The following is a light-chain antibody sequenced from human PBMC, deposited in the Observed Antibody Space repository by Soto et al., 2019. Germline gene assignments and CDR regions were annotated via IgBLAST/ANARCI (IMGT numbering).Light chain of an antibody. J-gene: IGKJ1*01. CDR3: QQYGSSSWT. Sequence: EFVLTQSPGTLSLSPGERATLSCRASQSLANSFIAWYQQKPGQAPRLLIYDTSSRASGIPDRFSGSGSGTDFTLTISRLETEDFAVFYCQQYGSSSWTFGQGTKVDIK. V-gene: IGKV3-20*01. CDR1: QSLANSF. CDR2: DTS.